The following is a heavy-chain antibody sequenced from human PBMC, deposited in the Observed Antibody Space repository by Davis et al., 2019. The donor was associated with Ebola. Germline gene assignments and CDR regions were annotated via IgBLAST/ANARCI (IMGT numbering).Heavy chain of an antibody. CDR3: ARAMYYYDSSATYYFDY. Sequence: AASVKVSCKTSGYTFTSYGISWVRQAPGQGLEWMGWISAHNGNTNYAQKLQGRVTMTTDTSTSTAYMELRSLRSDDTAVYYCARAMYYYDSSATYYFDYWGQGTLVTVSS. J-gene: IGHJ4*02. V-gene: IGHV1-18*01. CDR2: ISAHNGNT. D-gene: IGHD3-22*01. CDR1: GYTFTSYG.